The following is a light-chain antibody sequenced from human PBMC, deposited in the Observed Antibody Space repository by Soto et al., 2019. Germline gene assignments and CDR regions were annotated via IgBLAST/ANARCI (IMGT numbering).Light chain of an antibody. Sequence: DIEMTQTPISLPVTLGQPVSISCRSSQSLVHSDGNTYLSWFHQRPGQPPRLLLYKISNRFSGVPDRFSGSGAATDFTLKITRVEAEDVGVYYCMQATRFTRSFGQGTKVEIK. CDR3: MQATRFTRS. V-gene: IGKV2-24*01. J-gene: IGKJ1*01. CDR2: KIS. CDR1: QSLVHSDGNTY.